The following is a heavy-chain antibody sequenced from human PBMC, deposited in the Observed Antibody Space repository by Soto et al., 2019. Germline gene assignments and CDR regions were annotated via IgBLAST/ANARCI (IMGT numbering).Heavy chain of an antibody. CDR3: ARYADILPGSDAFDI. CDR2: IGSSSSYT. D-gene: IGHD3-9*01. Sequence: GGSLRLSCAASGFTFSDYYMSWIRQAPGKGLEWVSYIGSSSSYTNYADSVKGRFTISRDSAKNSLYLQMNSLRAEDTAVYYCARYADILPGSDAFDIWGQGTMGPAS. V-gene: IGHV3-11*03. CDR1: GFTFSDYY. J-gene: IGHJ3*02.